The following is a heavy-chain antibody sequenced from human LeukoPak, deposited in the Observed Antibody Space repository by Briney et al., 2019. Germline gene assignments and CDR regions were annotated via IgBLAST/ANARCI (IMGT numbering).Heavy chain of an antibody. CDR3: ARDDYGDSGPLDV. CDR2: ISSSSSAI. D-gene: IGHD4-17*01. CDR1: GFTFSSYE. J-gene: IGHJ6*04. Sequence: PGGSLRLSCAASGFTFSSYEMNWVRQAPGKGLEWVSYISSSSSAIYYADSVKGRFTISRDNAKNSLYLQMNSLRAEDTAVYYCARDDYGDSGPLDVWGKGTTVTVSS. V-gene: IGHV3-48*03.